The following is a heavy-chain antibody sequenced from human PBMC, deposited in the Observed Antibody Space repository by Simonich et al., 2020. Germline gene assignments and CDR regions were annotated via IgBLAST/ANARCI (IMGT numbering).Heavy chain of an antibody. CDR3: ARTQKTTVTYYFDY. D-gene: IGHD4-17*01. Sequence: QVQLQESGPGLVKPSETLSLTCAVYGGSFSGYYWSWIRQPPGKGLEWIGEINHSGSTNYNPSLKSRVTISVDTSKNQFSLKLSSVTAADTAVYYCARTQKTTVTYYFDYWGQGTLVTVSS. CDR1: GGSFSGYY. V-gene: IGHV4-34*01. CDR2: INHSGST. J-gene: IGHJ4*02.